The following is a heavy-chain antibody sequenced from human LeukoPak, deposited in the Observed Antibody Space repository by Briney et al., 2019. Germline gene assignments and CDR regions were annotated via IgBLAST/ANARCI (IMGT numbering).Heavy chain of an antibody. CDR3: ARDVAGTALLVDY. V-gene: IGHV3-30-3*01. J-gene: IGHJ4*02. D-gene: IGHD6-19*01. Sequence: RGSLRLSCAASGFTFSSYAMHWVRQAPGKGLEWVAVISYDGSNKYYADSVKGRFTISRDNSKNTLYLQMNSLRAEDTAVYYCARDVAGTALLVDYWGQGTLVTVSS. CDR1: GFTFSSYA. CDR2: ISYDGSNK.